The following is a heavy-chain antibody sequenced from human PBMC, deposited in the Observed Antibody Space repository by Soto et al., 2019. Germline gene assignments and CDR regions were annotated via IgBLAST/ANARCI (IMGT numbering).Heavy chain of an antibody. Sequence: SETLSLTCAVYGGSFSGYYWSWIRQPPGKGLEWIGEINHSGSTNYNPSLKSRVTISVDTSKNQFSLKLSSVTAADTAVYYCARRVVAATGNFDYWGQETLVTVSS. CDR2: INHSGST. J-gene: IGHJ4*02. D-gene: IGHD2-15*01. CDR3: ARRVVAATGNFDY. V-gene: IGHV4-34*01. CDR1: GGSFSGYY.